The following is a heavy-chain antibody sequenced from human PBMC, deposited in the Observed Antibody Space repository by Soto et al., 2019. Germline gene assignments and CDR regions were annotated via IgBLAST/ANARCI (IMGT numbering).Heavy chain of an antibody. V-gene: IGHV3-23*01. CDR1: GFTFSSNS. CDR3: VIQDLGKFDY. CDR2: ISDSADRI. D-gene: IGHD1-26*01. Sequence: EVQLLESGGGLVQPGGSLRLSCTASGFTFSSNSMAWVRQAPGKGLEWVSSISDSADRIYYADSVKGRFTFSRDNSRNKMYLQRSSLRAEDTAIYYGVIQDLGKFDYWGQGTLVIVSS. J-gene: IGHJ4*02.